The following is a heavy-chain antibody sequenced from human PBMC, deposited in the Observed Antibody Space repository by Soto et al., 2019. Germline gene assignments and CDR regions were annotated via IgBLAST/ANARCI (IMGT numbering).Heavy chain of an antibody. V-gene: IGHV4-34*01. D-gene: IGHD3-10*01. CDR2: INDSGST. CDR1: GGSFSGYY. Sequence: PAETLSLTCAVSGGSFSGYYWSWIRQPPGKGLEWIGEINDSGSTNYNPSLKSRVTISVDTSKNQFSLKLSSVTAADTAVYYCARGSMARRAPTGYCGQGTLVTVSS. CDR3: ARGSMARRAPTGY. J-gene: IGHJ4*02.